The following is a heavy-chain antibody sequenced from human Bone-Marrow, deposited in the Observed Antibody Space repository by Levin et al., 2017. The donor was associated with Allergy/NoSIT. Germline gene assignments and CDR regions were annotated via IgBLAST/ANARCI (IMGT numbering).Heavy chain of an antibody. J-gene: IGHJ4*02. Sequence: GGSLRLSCAASGFTFSSYWMHWVRQAPGKGLVWVSRINSDGSSTSYADSVKGRFTISRDNAKNTLYLQMNSLRAEDTAVYYCAREAVAGLLFDYWGQGTLVTVSS. CDR2: INSDGSST. CDR1: GFTFSSYW. V-gene: IGHV3-74*01. CDR3: AREAVAGLLFDY. D-gene: IGHD6-19*01.